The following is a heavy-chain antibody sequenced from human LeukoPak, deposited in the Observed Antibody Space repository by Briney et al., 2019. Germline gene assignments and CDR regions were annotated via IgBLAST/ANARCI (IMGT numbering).Heavy chain of an antibody. V-gene: IGHV3-30*18. CDR2: ISDDGRRK. J-gene: IGHJ4*02. CDR3: GKDLTGGWSLDY. Sequence: PGGSLRLSCAASGFTFSRSGMHWVRQAPGKGLEGAAFISDDGRRKYYADSVKGRFTISRDDSKNTVYLQMNSLRSEDTAMYYCGKDLTGGWSLDYWGQGTLVTVSS. CDR1: GFTFSRSG. D-gene: IGHD6-19*01.